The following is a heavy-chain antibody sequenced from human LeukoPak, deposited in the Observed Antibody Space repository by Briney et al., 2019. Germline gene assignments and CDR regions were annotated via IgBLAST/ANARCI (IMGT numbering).Heavy chain of an antibody. CDR3: ARTMVRGNYYMDV. J-gene: IGHJ6*03. D-gene: IGHD3-10*01. Sequence: GGSLRLSCAASGFTFSRYGMHWVRQAPGKCLEWVTAISYDGSNKYYADSVKGRFTISRDNSKNTLYVQMNSLRAEDTAVYYCARTMVRGNYYMDVWGKGTTVTVSS. CDR1: GFTFSRYG. V-gene: IGHV3-30*04. CDR2: ISYDGSNK.